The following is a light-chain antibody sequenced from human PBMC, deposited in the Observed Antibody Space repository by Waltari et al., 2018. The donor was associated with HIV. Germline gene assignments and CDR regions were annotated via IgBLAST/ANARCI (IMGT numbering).Light chain of an antibody. V-gene: IGLV2-8*01. CDR1: SSDVGGYNY. CDR3: SSYAGSNWV. J-gene: IGLJ3*02. Sequence: QSALTQPPSASGSPGQSVTISCTGTSSDVGGYNYVSWYQQHPGKAPTFIIYEVSKRPSGVPDRFSGSKSGNTASLTVSGLQAEDEADYYCSSYAGSNWVFGGGTKLTVL. CDR2: EVS.